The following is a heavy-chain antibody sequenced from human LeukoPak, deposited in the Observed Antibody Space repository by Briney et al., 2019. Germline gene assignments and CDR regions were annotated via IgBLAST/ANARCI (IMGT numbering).Heavy chain of an antibody. D-gene: IGHD3-3*01. V-gene: IGHV1-3*01. CDR2: INAGSGNT. CDR3: ASTKNTLRFLEWYKLDY. Sequence: GASVKVSCKASGYTFSSYAMHWVRQAPGHRLEWMGRINAGSGNTKFSQKFQGRVTITRDTSASTAYMELNSLRSEDTAVYYCASTKNTLRFLEWYKLDYWGQGTLVTVSS. J-gene: IGHJ4*02. CDR1: GYTFSSYA.